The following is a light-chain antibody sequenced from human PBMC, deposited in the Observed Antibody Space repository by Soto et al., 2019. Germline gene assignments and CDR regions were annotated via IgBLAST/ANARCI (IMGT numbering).Light chain of an antibody. J-gene: IGKJ1*01. CDR1: QGISNY. V-gene: IGKV1-27*01. CDR2: AAS. CDR3: QRYNNAPRT. Sequence: DIQMTQSPSSLSGSVGDSVTITCRASQGISNYLAWYRQRPGKAPTLLIYAASTLQSGVPSRFSGSGSGTDFTLTISSLQPEDVATYYCQRYNNAPRTFGQGTKVEIK.